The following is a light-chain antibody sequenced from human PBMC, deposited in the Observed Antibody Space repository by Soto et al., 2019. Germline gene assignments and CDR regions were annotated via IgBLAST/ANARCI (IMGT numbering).Light chain of an antibody. V-gene: IGLV1-44*01. CDR1: GSNIGGNT. J-gene: IGLJ2*01. CDR2: SND. Sequence: SVLTQPPSASGTPGQRVTISCSGSGSNIGGNTVNWYQQFPGTAPKLLVYSNDRRPSGVPARFSGSASGTSASLAISGLQSEDEADYHCAAWDDSLNGPVFGGGTKLTVL. CDR3: AAWDDSLNGPV.